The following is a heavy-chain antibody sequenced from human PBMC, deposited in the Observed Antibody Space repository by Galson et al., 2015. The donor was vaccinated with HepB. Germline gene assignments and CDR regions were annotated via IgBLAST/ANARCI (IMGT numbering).Heavy chain of an antibody. Sequence: SVKVSCKASGGTFSSYAISWVRQAPGQGLEWMGGIIPIFGTANYAQKFQGRVTITADKSTSTAYMELSSLRSEGTAVYYCARIVREKQWLAGEFYSYYGMDDWGQGTTVTVSS. J-gene: IGHJ6*02. CDR1: GGTFSSYA. CDR2: IIPIFGTA. D-gene: IGHD6-19*01. V-gene: IGHV1-69*06. CDR3: ARIVREKQWLAGEFYSYYGMDD.